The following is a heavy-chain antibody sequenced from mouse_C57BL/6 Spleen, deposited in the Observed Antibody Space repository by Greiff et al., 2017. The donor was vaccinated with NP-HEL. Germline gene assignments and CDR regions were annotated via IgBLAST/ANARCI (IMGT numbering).Heavy chain of an antibody. CDR2: IWSGGST. CDR3: ARNFLDYYGSNYLHWYFDV. Sequence: QVQLQQSGPGLVQPSQSLSITCTVSGFSLTSYGVHWVRQSPGKGLEWLGVIWSGGSTDYNAAFISRLSISKDNSKSQVFFKMNSLQADDTAIYYCARNFLDYYGSNYLHWYFDVWGTGTTVTASS. V-gene: IGHV2-2*01. D-gene: IGHD1-1*01. J-gene: IGHJ1*03. CDR1: GFSLTSYG.